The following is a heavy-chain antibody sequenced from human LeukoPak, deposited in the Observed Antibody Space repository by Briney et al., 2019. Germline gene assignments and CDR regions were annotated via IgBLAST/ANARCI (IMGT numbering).Heavy chain of an antibody. Sequence: GESLKISCKGSGYSFANFWIGWVRQMPGKGLEWMGVIYPGDSDTRYSPSFQGQVTISADKSISTAYLHWSSLKASDTAMYYCARLPWQAVAGTFARYYMDVWGKGTTVTVSS. D-gene: IGHD6-19*01. V-gene: IGHV5-51*01. CDR1: GYSFANFW. CDR3: ARLPWQAVAGTFARYYMDV. CDR2: IYPGDSDT. J-gene: IGHJ6*03.